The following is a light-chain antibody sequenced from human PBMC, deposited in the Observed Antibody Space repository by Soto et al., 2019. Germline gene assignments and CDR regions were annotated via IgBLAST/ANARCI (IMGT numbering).Light chain of an antibody. J-gene: IGLJ1*01. Sequence: QSVLTQPASVSGSPGQSITISCTGTSSDVGGYSYVSWYQQHPGKAPKLMIYDVSNRPSGVSNRFSGSKSGNTASLTISGLQAEDEADYYCSSYTSSXAIYVFGTGTKVTVL. CDR2: DVS. V-gene: IGLV2-14*01. CDR1: SSDVGGYSY. CDR3: SSYTSSXAIYV.